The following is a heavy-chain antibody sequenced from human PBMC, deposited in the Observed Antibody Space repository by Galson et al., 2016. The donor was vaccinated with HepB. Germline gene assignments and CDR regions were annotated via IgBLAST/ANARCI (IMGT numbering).Heavy chain of an antibody. CDR1: GFSLSTSGVG. V-gene: IGHV2-5*02. CDR3: AHNRWYGGHLYSFDD. CDR2: IYWDDDK. D-gene: IGHD2-15*01. J-gene: IGHJ4*02. Sequence: PALVKPTQTLTLTCTFSGFSLSTSGVGVGWIRQPPGKALEWLALIYWDDDKRYSPSLRNRLTITKDTSKNQVVLTMTNMDPVDTATYYCAHNRWYGGHLYSFDDRGQGTLVPVSS.